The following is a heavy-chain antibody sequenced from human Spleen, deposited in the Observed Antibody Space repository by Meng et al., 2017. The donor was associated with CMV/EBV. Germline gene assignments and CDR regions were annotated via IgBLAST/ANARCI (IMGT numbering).Heavy chain of an antibody. CDR3: ATVWSGSYRFDY. J-gene: IGHJ4*02. D-gene: IGHD1-26*01. Sequence: HVELQQWGAGLFKPSETLSLTCAVYGGSFSGYYWSWIRQPPGKGLEWIGEINHSGSTNYNLSLKSRVTISVDTSKNQFSLKLSSVTAADTAVYYCATVWSGSYRFDYWGQGTLVTVSS. CDR2: INHSGST. V-gene: IGHV4-34*01. CDR1: GGSFSGYY.